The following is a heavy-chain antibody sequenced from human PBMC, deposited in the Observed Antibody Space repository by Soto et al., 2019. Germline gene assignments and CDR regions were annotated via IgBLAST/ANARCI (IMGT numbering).Heavy chain of an antibody. J-gene: IGHJ4*02. CDR3: ARDVEGGSGSFEEY. CDR1: GYTFTSYY. D-gene: IGHD1-26*01. V-gene: IGHV1-46*01. CDR2: INPSGGST. Sequence: ASVKVSCKASGYTFTSYYMHWVRQAPGQGLEWMGIINPSGGSTRYAQKFQGRVTMTRDTSTSTVYMEVRSLRSEDTAVYYCARDVEGGSGSFEEYWGQGTLVTAPQ.